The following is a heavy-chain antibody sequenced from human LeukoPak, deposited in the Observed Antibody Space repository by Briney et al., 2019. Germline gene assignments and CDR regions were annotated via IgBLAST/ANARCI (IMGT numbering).Heavy chain of an antibody. Sequence: GGSLRLSCAASGFTFSSYGMHWVRQAPGKGLEWVAFIRYDGSNKYYADSVKGRFTISRDNSKNTLYLQMNSLRAEDTAVYYCARARFAAAAAWGQGTLVTVSS. CDR1: GFTFSSYG. CDR2: IRYDGSNK. D-gene: IGHD6-13*01. J-gene: IGHJ4*02. CDR3: ARARFAAAAA. V-gene: IGHV3-30*02.